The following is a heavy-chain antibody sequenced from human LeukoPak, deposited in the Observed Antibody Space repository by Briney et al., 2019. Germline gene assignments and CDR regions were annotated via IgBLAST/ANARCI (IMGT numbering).Heavy chain of an antibody. D-gene: IGHD3-22*01. J-gene: IGHJ4*02. CDR2: IYSGGST. V-gene: IGHV3-53*01. Sequence: GGSLRLSCAASGFTVSSTYMTWVRQAPGKGLEWVSVIYSGGSTYYADSVKGRFTVSRDNSKNTLYLQMNSLRAEDTAVYYCARGPYYYDRSGYFDYWGQGTLVTVSS. CDR1: GFTVSSTY. CDR3: ARGPYYYDRSGYFDY.